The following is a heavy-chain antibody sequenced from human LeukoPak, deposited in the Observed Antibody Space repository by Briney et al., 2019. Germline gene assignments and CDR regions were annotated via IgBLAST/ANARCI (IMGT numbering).Heavy chain of an antibody. CDR1: GYTFTGYY. J-gene: IGHJ4*02. D-gene: IGHD1-26*01. CDR2: INPNNGGT. CDR3: AREGQSGSYIH. Sequence: ASVKVSCKASGYTFTGYYIHWVRQAPGQGLEWMGRINPNNGGTNYAQKFQGRVTMTRDTSTSTVYMELSSLRSEDTAVYYCAREGQSGSYIHWGQGTLVTVSS. V-gene: IGHV1-2*06.